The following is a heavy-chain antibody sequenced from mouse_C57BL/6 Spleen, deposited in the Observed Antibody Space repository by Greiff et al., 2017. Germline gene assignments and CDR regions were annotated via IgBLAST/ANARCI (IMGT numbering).Heavy chain of an antibody. CDR2: ISSGSSTI. J-gene: IGHJ4*01. CDR1: GFTFSDYG. V-gene: IGHV5-17*01. CDR3: ARQWPHYAMDY. Sequence: EVKLVESGGGLVKPGGSLKLSCAASGFTFSDYGMHWVRQAPEKGLEWVAYISSGSSTIYYADTVKGRFTISRDKAKNTLFLQMTSLRSEDTAMYYCARQWPHYAMDYWCQGTSVTVSS.